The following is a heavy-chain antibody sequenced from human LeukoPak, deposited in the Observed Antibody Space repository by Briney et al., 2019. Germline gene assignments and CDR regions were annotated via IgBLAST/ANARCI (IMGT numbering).Heavy chain of an antibody. Sequence: GGSLRLSCAASGFTFSSYAMSWVRQAPGKGLEWVSAISGSGGSTYYADSVKGRFTISRDNSKNTLYLQMNSLRAEDTAVYYCATGLRFLEWLLPNSPPTCFDPWGQGTLVTVSS. J-gene: IGHJ5*02. CDR1: GFTFSSYA. CDR3: ATGLRFLEWLLPNSPPTCFDP. CDR2: ISGSGGST. D-gene: IGHD3-3*01. V-gene: IGHV3-23*01.